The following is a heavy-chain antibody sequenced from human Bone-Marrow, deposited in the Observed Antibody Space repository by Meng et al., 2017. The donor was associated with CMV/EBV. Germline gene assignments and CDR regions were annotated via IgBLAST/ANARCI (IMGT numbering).Heavy chain of an antibody. D-gene: IGHD6-13*01. V-gene: IGHV3-48*03. CDR3: ARDKADATWYDAFDM. CDR2: ISNSGSTI. J-gene: IGHJ3*02. CDR1: GFTLSSYE. Sequence: GESLKISCTVSGFTLSSYEMNWVRQAPGKGLEWISYISNSGSTIKYADSVKGRFTISRDNAKTSLYLQIGSLRAEDTAIYYCARDKADATWYDAFDMWGQGTMVTVSS.